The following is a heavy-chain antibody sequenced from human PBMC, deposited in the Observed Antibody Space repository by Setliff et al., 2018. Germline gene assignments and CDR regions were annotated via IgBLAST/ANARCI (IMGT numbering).Heavy chain of an antibody. CDR3: ARGGAAADFDY. Sequence: GGSLRLSCAASGFTFRSYEMNWVRQAPGKGLEWVSYISSSGSTIYYADSVKGRFTISRDNAKNSLYLQMNSLRAEDTAVYYCARGGAAADFDYWGQGTLVTVSS. CDR1: GFTFRSYE. CDR2: ISSSGSTI. D-gene: IGHD6-13*01. J-gene: IGHJ4*02. V-gene: IGHV3-48*03.